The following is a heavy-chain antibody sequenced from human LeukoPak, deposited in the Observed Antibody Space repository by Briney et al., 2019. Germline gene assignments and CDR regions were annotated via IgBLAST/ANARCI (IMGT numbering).Heavy chain of an antibody. J-gene: IGHJ4*02. CDR1: GFTFSSYG. D-gene: IGHD4-23*01. CDR2: IRYDGSNK. Sequence: GGSLRLSCAASGFTFSSYGMHWVRQAPGKGLEWVAFIRYDGSNKYYADSVKGRFTIPRDNSKNTLYLQMGSLRAEDMAVYYCARDPSSGNSGSLFDYWGQGTLVTVSS. CDR3: ARDPSSGNSGSLFDY. V-gene: IGHV3-30*02.